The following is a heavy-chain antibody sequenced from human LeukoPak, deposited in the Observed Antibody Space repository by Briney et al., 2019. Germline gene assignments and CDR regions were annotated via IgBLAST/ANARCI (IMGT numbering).Heavy chain of an antibody. V-gene: IGHV3-23*01. CDR1: GFTFSSYA. CDR3: AKDAAAVAGTSGDY. D-gene: IGHD6-19*01. CDR2: ISGSGDNT. Sequence: PEGSLRLSCAASGFTFSSYAMSWVRQAPGKGLEWVSGISGSGDNTYYADSVKGRFTISRDNSKNTLYLQMNSLRAEDTAVYYCAKDAAAVAGTSGDYWGQGTLVTVSS. J-gene: IGHJ4*02.